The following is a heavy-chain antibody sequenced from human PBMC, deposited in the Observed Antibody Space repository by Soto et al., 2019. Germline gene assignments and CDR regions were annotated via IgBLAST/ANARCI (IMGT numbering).Heavy chain of an antibody. V-gene: IGHV3-23*01. J-gene: IGHJ6*02. CDR2: ISGSGLTT. CDR1: GFTFSSYA. D-gene: IGHD5-12*01. Sequence: PGGSLRLSCAVSGFTFSSYAMTWVRQAPGKGLEWVSSISGSGLTTYYADSVKGRFAISRDNAKNTLCLQINSLRAEDTAVYYCAKDHAVYSGYDYYYGMDVWGPGTTVTVSS. CDR3: AKDHAVYSGYDYYYGMDV.